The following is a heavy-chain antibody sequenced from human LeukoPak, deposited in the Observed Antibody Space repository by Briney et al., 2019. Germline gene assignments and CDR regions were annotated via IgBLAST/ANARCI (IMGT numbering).Heavy chain of an antibody. CDR2: INPNSGGT. Sequence: EASVKVSCKASGYTFTGYYMHWVRQAPGQGLEWMGWINPNSGGTNYAQKFQGRVTMTRDTSISTAYMELSRLRSDDTAVYYCARDRIRFLEWSRNDIYWYFDLWGRGTLVTVSS. CDR1: GYTFTGYY. J-gene: IGHJ2*01. CDR3: ARDRIRFLEWSRNDIYWYFDL. V-gene: IGHV1-2*02. D-gene: IGHD3-3*01.